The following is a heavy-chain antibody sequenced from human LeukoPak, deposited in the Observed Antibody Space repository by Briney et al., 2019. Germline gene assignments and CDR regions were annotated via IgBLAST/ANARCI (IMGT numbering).Heavy chain of an antibody. CDR1: GFTFSDYT. Sequence: GGSLRLSCAASGFTFSDYTMHWVRQAPGKGLQWVSSISSASGYIYYADSVQGRLAISRDNAKNSLYLQMNRLRAEDTALYYCARGGMRSGFDYWGQGTLVTVSS. V-gene: IGHV3-21*01. CDR3: ARGGMRSGFDY. J-gene: IGHJ4*02. CDR2: ISSASGYI. D-gene: IGHD1-1*01.